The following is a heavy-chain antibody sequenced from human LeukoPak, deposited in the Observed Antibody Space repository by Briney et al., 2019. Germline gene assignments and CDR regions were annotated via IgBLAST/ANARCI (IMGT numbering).Heavy chain of an antibody. CDR1: GFTFSTYA. J-gene: IGHJ4*02. D-gene: IGHD6-19*01. V-gene: IGHV3-23*01. CDR2: ISGSGGST. Sequence: GGSLRLSCAASGFTFSTYAMSWVRQAPGKGLEWVSAISGSGGSTYYADSVKGRFTISRDNSKNTVYLQMNSLRAEDTAVYYCAKKISSGWLDYWGREPWPPSLQ. CDR3: AKKISSGWLDY.